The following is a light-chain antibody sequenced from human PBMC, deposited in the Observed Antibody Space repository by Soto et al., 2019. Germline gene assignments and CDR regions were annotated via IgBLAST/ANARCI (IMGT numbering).Light chain of an antibody. V-gene: IGLV2-8*01. CDR2: DVN. CDR1: SSDVGGSDY. Sequence: QSALTQPPSASGSPGQSVTISCTGTSSDVGGSDYVSWYQHHPGKAPKLTIYDVNKRPSGVPDRFSGSKSGNMASLTVAGLQAEDEADYYCVSHGGPRNVFGTGTKLTVL. J-gene: IGLJ1*01. CDR3: VSHGGPRNV.